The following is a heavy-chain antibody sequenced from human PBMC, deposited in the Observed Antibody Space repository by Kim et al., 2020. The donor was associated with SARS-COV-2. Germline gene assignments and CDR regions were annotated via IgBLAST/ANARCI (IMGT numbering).Heavy chain of an antibody. V-gene: IGHV3-23*01. J-gene: IGHJ4*02. D-gene: IGHD6-6*01. Sequence: ADSVKGRFTISRDNSKNTLYLQMNSLRAEDTAVYYCAKDFQLAQPGFFDYWGQGTLVTVSS. CDR3: AKDFQLAQPGFFDY.